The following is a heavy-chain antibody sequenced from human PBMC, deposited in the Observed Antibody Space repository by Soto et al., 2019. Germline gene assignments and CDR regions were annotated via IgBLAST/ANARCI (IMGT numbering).Heavy chain of an antibody. V-gene: IGHV3-23*04. Sequence: EVQLVESEGGLVQPGGSLRLSCEASGFIFTTSDMSWVRQAPGKGLEWISSITITGDTTHYADSVKGRFTISRDNSRNQVDLQMNSLRVDGTAVYYCAKGGGGDHGYWGQGTLVAVSS. D-gene: IGHD2-21*02. J-gene: IGHJ4*02. CDR3: AKGGGGDHGY. CDR2: ITITGDTT. CDR1: GFIFTTSD.